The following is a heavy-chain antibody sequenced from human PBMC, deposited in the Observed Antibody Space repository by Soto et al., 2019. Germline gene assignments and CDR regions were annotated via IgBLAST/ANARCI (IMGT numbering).Heavy chain of an antibody. CDR3: ARDRGYCSSTSCYCYGMDV. V-gene: IGHV3-30-3*01. J-gene: IGHJ6*02. CDR2: ISYDGSNK. Sequence: QVQLVESGGGVVQPGRSLRLSCAASGFTFSSYAMHWVRQAPGKGLEWVAVISYDGSNKYYADSVKGRFTISRDNSKNTLYLQMNSLRAEDTAVYYCARDRGYCSSTSCYCYGMDVWGQGTTVTVSS. D-gene: IGHD2-2*01. CDR1: GFTFSSYA.